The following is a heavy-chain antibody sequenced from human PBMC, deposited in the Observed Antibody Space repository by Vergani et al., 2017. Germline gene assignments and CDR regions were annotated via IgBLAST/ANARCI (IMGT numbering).Heavy chain of an antibody. J-gene: IGHJ4*02. CDR3: AKDSNWGSDY. Sequence: QVQLVESGGGVVQPGRSLRLSCAASGFTFSSYGMHWVRQAPGKGLEWVAVISYDGSNKYYADSVKGRFTISRDNSKNTLYLQMNSLRAEDTAVYYCAKDSNWGSDYWGQGTLVTVSS. CDR2: ISYDGSNK. V-gene: IGHV3-30*18. CDR1: GFTFSSYG. D-gene: IGHD7-27*01.